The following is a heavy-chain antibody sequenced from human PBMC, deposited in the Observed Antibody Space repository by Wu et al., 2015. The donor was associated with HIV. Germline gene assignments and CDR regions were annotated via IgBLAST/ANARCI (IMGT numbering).Heavy chain of an antibody. Sequence: QIHLVQSGAEVKKPGASVKVSCKASGYTFTSYGISWVRQAPGQGLEWMGWITAYNGNTNYAQKFKGRVTMTTDKYTSTAFLELRSLTSDDTAVYYCARGDYSSTSYYYYYMDVVGEGTTVTVSS. J-gene: IGHJ6*03. CDR1: GYTFTSYG. CDR3: ARGDYSSTSYYYYYMDV. V-gene: IGHV1-18*01. CDR2: ITAYNGNT. D-gene: IGHD2-2*01.